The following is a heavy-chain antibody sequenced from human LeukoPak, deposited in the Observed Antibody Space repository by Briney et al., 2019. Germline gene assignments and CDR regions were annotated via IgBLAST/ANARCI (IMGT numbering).Heavy chain of an antibody. Sequence: GSLRLSCAASGFIFSNYDIHWVRQAPGKGLEWVAIIAHDGNNKYYGDSVKGRFTISRDNSRNTLYLQMNSLRGGDTAVYYCARQENAMDVWGQGTTVTVSS. J-gene: IGHJ6*02. CDR3: ARQENAMDV. D-gene: IGHD2-2*01. CDR2: IAHDGNNK. V-gene: IGHV3-30*03. CDR1: GFIFSNYD.